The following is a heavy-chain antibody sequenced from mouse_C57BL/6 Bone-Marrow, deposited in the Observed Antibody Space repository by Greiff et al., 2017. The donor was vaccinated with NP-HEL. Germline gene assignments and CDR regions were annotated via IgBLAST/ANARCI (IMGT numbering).Heavy chain of an antibody. D-gene: IGHD1-1*02. Sequence: VQLQQSGAELARPGASVKLSCKASGYTFTSYGISWVKQRTGQGLEWIGEIYPRSGNTYYNEKLKGKATLTADKSSSTAYMELRSLTSEDSAVYFCARGRLSPFAYWGQGTLVTVSA. CDR3: ARGRLSPFAY. J-gene: IGHJ3*01. CDR1: GYTFTSYG. CDR2: IYPRSGNT. V-gene: IGHV1-81*01.